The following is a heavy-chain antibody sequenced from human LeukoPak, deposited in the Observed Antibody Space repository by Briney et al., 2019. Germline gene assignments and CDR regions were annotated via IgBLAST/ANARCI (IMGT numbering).Heavy chain of an antibody. CDR3: AASTYGSGSYVAFDS. V-gene: IGHV5-51*01. J-gene: IGHJ4*02. CDR2: IYPGDSDT. Sequence: GESLKISCKGSGSSFTNYWIGWVRQMPGKGLEWMGIIYPGDSDTRYSPSFQGQVTISANKSTSTAYVQWSSLKASDSDMYYCAASTYGSGSYVAFDSWGQGTLVTVSS. D-gene: IGHD3-10*01. CDR1: GSSFTNYW.